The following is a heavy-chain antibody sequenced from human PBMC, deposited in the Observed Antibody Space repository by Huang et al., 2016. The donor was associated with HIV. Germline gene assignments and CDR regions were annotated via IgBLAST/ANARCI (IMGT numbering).Heavy chain of an antibody. V-gene: IGHV3-7*01. CDR3: AQGGFSYGF. CDR1: GFNFSNYY. D-gene: IGHD3-16*01. CDR2: IAQDGSQR. J-gene: IGHJ4*02. Sequence: EVQLVESGGTWVQSGGSLRLSCTASGFNFSNYYMTWVRQAPGKGLEWVANIAQDGSQRYYGDSVKGRFSISRDNVDNSLFLQMSGLRAEDTAVYYCAQGGFSYGFWGQGTLVSVSS.